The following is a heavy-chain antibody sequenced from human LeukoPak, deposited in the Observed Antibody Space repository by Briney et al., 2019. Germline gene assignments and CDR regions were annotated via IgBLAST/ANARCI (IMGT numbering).Heavy chain of an antibody. CDR3: AKKMSITAASQVDY. V-gene: IGHV3-23*01. CDR2: ISSSGGST. J-gene: IGHJ4*02. CDR1: GFTFSSYS. Sequence: GGSLRLSCASSGFTFSSYSMSWVRQAPGKGLEWVSAISSSGGSTDYTDSVKGRFTISRDNSKNTLYLQMNSLRAEDTAVYYCAKKMSITAASQVDYWGQGTLVTVSS. D-gene: IGHD1-20*01.